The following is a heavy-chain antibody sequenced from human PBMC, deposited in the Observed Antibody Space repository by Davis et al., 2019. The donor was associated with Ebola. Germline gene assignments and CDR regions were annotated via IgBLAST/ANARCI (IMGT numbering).Heavy chain of an antibody. J-gene: IGHJ5*02. Sequence: PGGSLRLSCTVSGGSISSSYWSWIRQPPGKGLEWIGYIYYSGNTGNTNYNPSLKSRVTISVDTSKNQFSLKVTSLTTADTAVYYCARDHEHSYGRRFDPWGQGIQVTVSS. CDR2: IYYSGNTGNT. CDR1: GGSISSSY. V-gene: IGHV4-59*01. CDR3: ARDHEHSYGRRFDP. D-gene: IGHD5-18*01.